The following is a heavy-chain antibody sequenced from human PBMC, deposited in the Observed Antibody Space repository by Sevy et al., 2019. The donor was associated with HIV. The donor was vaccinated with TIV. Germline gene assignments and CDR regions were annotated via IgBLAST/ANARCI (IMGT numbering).Heavy chain of an antibody. D-gene: IGHD3-16*01. Sequence: GGSLRLSCAASGFTFSADWMNWVRQAPGKGLEWVANIKSDGSDKHYVDSVEGRLTISRVNAKNSLYLQMNSLRVEDTAVYYCAQEVFGRFDSWGQGTLVTVSS. J-gene: IGHJ4*02. CDR2: IKSDGSDK. V-gene: IGHV3-7*01. CDR3: AQEVFGRFDS. CDR1: GFTFSADW.